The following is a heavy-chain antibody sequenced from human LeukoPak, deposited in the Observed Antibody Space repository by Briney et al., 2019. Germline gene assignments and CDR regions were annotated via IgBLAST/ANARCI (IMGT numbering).Heavy chain of an antibody. CDR3: ARDESVTGPATFDY. V-gene: IGHV3-74*01. CDR2: INTDGSDT. D-gene: IGHD6-19*01. CDR1: GFTFRRYW. Sequence: GGSLRLSCAASGFTFRRYWMHWVRQAPGKGPVWVSRINTDGSDTIYADSVKGRFTISRDNAKNTLFLQMNSLRAEDTAVYYCARDESVTGPATFDYWGQGTLVTVSS. J-gene: IGHJ4*02.